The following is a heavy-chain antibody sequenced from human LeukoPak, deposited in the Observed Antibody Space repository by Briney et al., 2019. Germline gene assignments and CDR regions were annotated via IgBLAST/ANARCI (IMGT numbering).Heavy chain of an antibody. D-gene: IGHD4-11*01. CDR2: INHSGST. V-gene: IGHV4-34*01. Sequence: SETLSLTCTVSGYSINSGYYWSWIRQPPGKGLEWIGEINHSGSTNYNPSLKSRVTISVDTSKNQFSLKLSSVTAADTAVYYCARLTTVTTSDWGRGTLVTVSS. CDR3: ARLTTVTTSD. J-gene: IGHJ2*01. CDR1: GYSINSGYY.